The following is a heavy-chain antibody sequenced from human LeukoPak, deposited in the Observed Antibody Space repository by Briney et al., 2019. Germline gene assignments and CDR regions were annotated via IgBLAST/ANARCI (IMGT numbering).Heavy chain of an antibody. CDR1: GFTFRSFW. Sequence: GGSLRLSCAASGFTFRSFWMHWVRQGPGKGLEWVSYISTDGGSTNYADSVKGRFAVSRDNAKNTLYLQMNGLRAEDTAVYYCVVVSYYYDTSGYVDSWGQGTLVTVSS. CDR2: ISTDGGST. V-gene: IGHV3-74*01. CDR3: VVVSYYYDTSGYVDS. D-gene: IGHD3-22*01. J-gene: IGHJ4*02.